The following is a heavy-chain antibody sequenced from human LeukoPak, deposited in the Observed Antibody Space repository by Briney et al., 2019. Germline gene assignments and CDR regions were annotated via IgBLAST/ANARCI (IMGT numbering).Heavy chain of an antibody. V-gene: IGHV4-30-4*08. J-gene: IGHJ5*02. D-gene: IGHD2-2*01. Sequence: PSQTLSLTCTVSGGSISSGDYYWSWIRQPPGKRVEWIGYIYYSGSTYYNPSLKSRVTISVDTSKNQFSLKLSSVTAADTAVYYCARDRGYCSSTSCYNWFDPWGQGTLVTVSS. CDR3: ARDRGYCSSTSCYNWFDP. CDR1: GGSISSGDYY. CDR2: IYYSGST.